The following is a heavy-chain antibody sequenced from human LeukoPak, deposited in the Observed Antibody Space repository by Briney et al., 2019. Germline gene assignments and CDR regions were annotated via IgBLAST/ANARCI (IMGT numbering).Heavy chain of an antibody. CDR1: GHTLTDLS. V-gene: IGHV1-24*01. J-gene: IGHJ4*02. CDR2: FDPENGEP. Sequence: ASVKVSCKVSGHTLTDLSMHWVRQTPGKGLECLGGFDPENGEPIYAQMFQGRVTMTEDTSTDTAYMELSSLRSEDTAVYYCAKDGYSSSPRGYFDYWGQGTLVTVSS. CDR3: AKDGYSSSPRGYFDY. D-gene: IGHD6-6*01.